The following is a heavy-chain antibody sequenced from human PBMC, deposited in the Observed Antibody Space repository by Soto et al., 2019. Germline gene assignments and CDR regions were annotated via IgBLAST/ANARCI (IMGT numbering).Heavy chain of an antibody. CDR3: ARGPEDSDVPRWDY. Sequence: QVQLMQSGAEVRKPGASVRLSCETSGYNFNQYYIHWVRQAPGQGLEWMGRINLRGGTTEYAHKFRGKETVTGKVVRKTADMELRSLRSEDTAMYFCARGPEDSDVPRWDYWGQGTLVTVSS. CDR2: INLRGGTT. V-gene: IGHV1-46*02. D-gene: IGHD1-26*01. CDR1: GYNFNQYY. J-gene: IGHJ4*02.